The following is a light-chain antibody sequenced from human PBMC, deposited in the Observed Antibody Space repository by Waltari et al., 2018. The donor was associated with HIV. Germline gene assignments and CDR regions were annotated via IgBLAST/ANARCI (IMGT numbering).Light chain of an antibody. CDR1: SSNIGSNT. CDR2: RNN. Sequence: QSVLTQPPSASGTPGQRVTISCSGSSSNIGSNTVNWYQQLPGTAPKLLIYRNNQRPSGAPDRFSGSNSGTSASLAISGLQSEDEADYYCAAWDDSLNGQVVFGGGTKLTVL. CDR3: AAWDDSLNGQVV. J-gene: IGLJ2*01. V-gene: IGLV1-44*01.